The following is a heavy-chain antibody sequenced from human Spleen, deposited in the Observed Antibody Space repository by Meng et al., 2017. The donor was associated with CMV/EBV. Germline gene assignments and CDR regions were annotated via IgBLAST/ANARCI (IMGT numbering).Heavy chain of an antibody. Sequence: EVQLVESGGXXXXXGXSLXLSCAASGFTFSSYTMNWVRQAPGKGLEWVSSISSRSSYIYYADSMKGRFTISRDNAKNSLYLQMNSLRAEDTAVYYCARDTDSSSLYWGQGTLGTVSS. CDR2: ISSRSSYI. V-gene: IGHV3-21*01. D-gene: IGHD6-13*01. J-gene: IGHJ4*02. CDR3: ARDTDSSSLY. CDR1: GFTFSSYT.